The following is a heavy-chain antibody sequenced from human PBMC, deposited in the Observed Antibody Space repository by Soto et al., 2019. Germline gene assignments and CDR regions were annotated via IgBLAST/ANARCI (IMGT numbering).Heavy chain of an antibody. CDR1: GDSVSGNSAA. V-gene: IGHV6-1*01. CDR2: TYYRSKWYN. D-gene: IGHD3-16*01. CDR3: AREFKYYESSVRYFDY. Sequence: SQTLSLTCAISGDSVSGNSAAWNWIRQSPSRGLEWLGRTYYRSKWYNDYAVSVKSRITVTPDTSKNQFSLHLNSVTPEDTAVYYCAREFKYYESSVRYFDYPGQGAFLTVS. J-gene: IGHJ4*02.